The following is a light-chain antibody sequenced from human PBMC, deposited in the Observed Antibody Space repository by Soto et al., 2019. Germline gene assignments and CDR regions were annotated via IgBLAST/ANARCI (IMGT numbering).Light chain of an antibody. CDR2: DVS. CDR3: SSYAGSYTLV. Sequence: QSALTQPRSVSGSPGQSVTISCTGTSNDVGGYNFVSWYQQHPGKVPKLFIYDVSRRPSGVPDRFSGSKSGNTASLTISGLQAEDEADYYLSSYAGSYTLVFGGGTKVTVL. V-gene: IGLV2-11*01. CDR1: SNDVGGYNF. J-gene: IGLJ2*01.